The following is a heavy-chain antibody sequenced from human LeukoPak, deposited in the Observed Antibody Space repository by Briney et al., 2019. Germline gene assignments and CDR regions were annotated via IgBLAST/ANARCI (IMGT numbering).Heavy chain of an antibody. CDR1: GFTFGDHA. D-gene: IGHD4-23*01. CDR2: IRTKAYGGTT. V-gene: IGHV3-49*04. Sequence: GRSLRLSCTASGFTFGDHAMSWVRQAPGKGLEWVGFIRTKAYGGTTEYAASVKGRFTISRDDSKSIAYLQMNSLKTEDTAVYYCTRGVSVTTVVTGVPDAFDIWGQGTMVTVSS. J-gene: IGHJ3*02. CDR3: TRGVSVTTVVTGVPDAFDI.